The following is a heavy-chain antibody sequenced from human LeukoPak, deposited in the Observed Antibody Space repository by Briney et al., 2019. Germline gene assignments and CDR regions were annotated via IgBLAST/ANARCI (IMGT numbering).Heavy chain of an antibody. CDR1: GFTFSNYG. D-gene: IGHD3-22*01. V-gene: IGHV3-33*01. CDR3: ARDSEFDSSGYSPPLQY. J-gene: IGHJ4*02. CDR2: IWYDGSDK. Sequence: GRSLRLSCAASGFTFSNYGMHWVRQAPGKGLEWVAVIWYDGSDKYYADPVKGRFTISGDNSKNTLYLQMNSLRAEDTAVYYCARDSEFDSSGYSPPLQYWGQGTLVTVSS.